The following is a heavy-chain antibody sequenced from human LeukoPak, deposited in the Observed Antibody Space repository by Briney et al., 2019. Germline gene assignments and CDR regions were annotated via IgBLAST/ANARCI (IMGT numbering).Heavy chain of an antibody. CDR3: ARRGPYFDY. CDR2: ISSTSADV. V-gene: IGHV3-21*05. J-gene: IGHJ4*02. Sequence: GGSLRLSCTASGFIFSNHGMNWVRQAPGKGLEWISYISSTSADVYYVDSVKGRFTISRDNAKNSLYLQMNSLRAEDTAIYYCARRGPYFDYWGQGILVTVSS. D-gene: IGHD3-10*01. CDR1: GFIFSNHG.